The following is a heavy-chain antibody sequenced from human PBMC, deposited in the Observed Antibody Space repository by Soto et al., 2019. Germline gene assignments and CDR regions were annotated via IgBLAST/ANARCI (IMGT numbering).Heavy chain of an antibody. CDR2: INHSGNT. D-gene: IGHD6-19*01. V-gene: IGHV4-34*02. CDR1: GGSFSGYY. CDR3: ARRMVSGWFFAS. Sequence: QVQLQQWGAGLLKPSETLSLTCAVYGGSFSGYYWSWIRQSPGKGLEWIGEINHSGNTNQNPSLKSRVTISVDTSKNQFSLKLTSVTAADMAVYYCARRMVSGWFFASWGQGTLVIVSS. J-gene: IGHJ4*02.